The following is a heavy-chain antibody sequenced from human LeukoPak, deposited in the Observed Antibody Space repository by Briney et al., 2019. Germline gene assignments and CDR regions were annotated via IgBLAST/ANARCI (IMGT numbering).Heavy chain of an antibody. CDR3: ARLGTDLYSWFDP. V-gene: IGHV4-38-2*01. Sequence: PSETLSLTCAVSDYSITSGYYWGWIRQPPGKGLEWVGSIYHSGSTYYNPSLKSRVTISVDTSKNQFSLKVISVTAADTAVYYCARLGTDLYSWFDPWGQGTLVTVSS. J-gene: IGHJ5*02. CDR1: DYSITSGYY. CDR2: IYHSGST. D-gene: IGHD7-27*01.